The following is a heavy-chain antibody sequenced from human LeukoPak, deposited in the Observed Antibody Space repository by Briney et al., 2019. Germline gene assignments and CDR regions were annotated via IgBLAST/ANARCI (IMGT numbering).Heavy chain of an antibody. V-gene: IGHV3-20*04. J-gene: IGHJ6*03. CDR3: ARGEYCSGGSCYPGVYYYYYYMDV. Sequence: GGSLRLSCAASGFGFVDYGMSWVRQAPGKGLESVSGINWHGGSTGYAGSVKGRFTINRNNAKNTQYLQMNSLRAEDTALYYCARGEYCSGGSCYPGVYYYYYYMDVWGKGTTVTVSS. D-gene: IGHD2-15*01. CDR2: INWHGGST. CDR1: GFGFVDYG.